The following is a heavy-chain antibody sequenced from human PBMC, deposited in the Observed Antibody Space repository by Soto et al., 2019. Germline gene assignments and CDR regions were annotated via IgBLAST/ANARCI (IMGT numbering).Heavy chain of an antibody. CDR2: ISGSGETI. V-gene: IGHV3-48*03. Sequence: PGGSLRLSCAASGFMFSNYEMNWVRQAPGRGLEWVSYISGSGETIYYADSVKGRFTISRDNAKSSVSLQMNSVRVEDTAVYYCARSSFEWLYYFDYWGQGALVTVSS. CDR1: GFMFSNYE. J-gene: IGHJ4*02. D-gene: IGHD3-3*02. CDR3: ARSSFEWLYYFDY.